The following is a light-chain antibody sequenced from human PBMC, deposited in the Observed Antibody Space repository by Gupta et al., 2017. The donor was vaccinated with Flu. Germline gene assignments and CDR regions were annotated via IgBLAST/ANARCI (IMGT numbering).Light chain of an antibody. CDR2: KAS. Sequence: MTPFPSTLSAFVGDRVTITCRASQSISNWLAWYQQKPGKAPKLLIYKASSLESGVPSRFSGSGSGTEXTLTISXLQPDDFATYYCQHYDSDFPYTFGXGTKLEIK. CDR3: QHYDSDFPYT. V-gene: IGKV1-5*03. J-gene: IGKJ2*01. CDR1: QSISNW.